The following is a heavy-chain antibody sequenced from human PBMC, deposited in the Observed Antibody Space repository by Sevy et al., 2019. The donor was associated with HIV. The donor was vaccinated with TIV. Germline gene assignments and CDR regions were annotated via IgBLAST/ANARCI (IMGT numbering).Heavy chain of an antibody. CDR3: HGDYDSSQLASYYYYGMDV. CDR1: GFIFSSYA. CDR2: IRGSGGST. J-gene: IGHJ6*02. V-gene: IGHV3-23*01. D-gene: IGHD3-22*01. Sequence: GGSLRLSCAASGFIFSSYAMSWVRQAPVKGLEWVSTIRGSGGSTYYADSVKGRFTISRDNSKNTLYLQMNSLRAEDTAVYYCHGDYDSSQLASYYYYGMDVWGQGTTVTVSS.